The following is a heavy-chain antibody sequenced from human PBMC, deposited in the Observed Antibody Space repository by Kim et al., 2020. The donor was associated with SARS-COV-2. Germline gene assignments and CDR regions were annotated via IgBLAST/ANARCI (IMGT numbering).Heavy chain of an antibody. CDR2: INHSGST. D-gene: IGHD3-22*01. CDR1: GGSFSGYY. V-gene: IGHV4-34*01. J-gene: IGHJ6*03. Sequence: SETLSLTCAVYGGSFSGYYWSWIRQPPGKGLEWIGEINHSGSTNYNQSLKSRVTISVDTSKNQFSLKLSSVTAADTAVYYCARARTYYYDSSGYYSSLGASYYYYYMDVWGKGTTVTVSS. CDR3: ARARTYYYDSSGYYSSLGASYYYYYMDV.